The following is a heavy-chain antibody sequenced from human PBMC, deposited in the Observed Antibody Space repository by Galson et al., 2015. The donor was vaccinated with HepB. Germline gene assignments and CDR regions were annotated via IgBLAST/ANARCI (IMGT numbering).Heavy chain of an antibody. CDR1: GGTFSNNA. J-gene: IGHJ4*02. Sequence: SVKVSCKASGGTFSNNAISWVRQAPGQGLEWMGRIIPILDITYYAQKFQGRVTITADKSTNTVYMELSSLKSEDSAMFYCARSPGGYHSYSSGFYSRRFDYWGQGTLVIVSS. D-gene: IGHD3-22*01. CDR3: ARSPGGYHSYSSGFYSRRFDY. V-gene: IGHV1-69*04. CDR2: IIPILDIT.